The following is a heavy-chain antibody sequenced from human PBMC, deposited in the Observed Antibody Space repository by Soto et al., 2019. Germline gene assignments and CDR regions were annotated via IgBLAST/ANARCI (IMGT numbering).Heavy chain of an antibody. CDR1: GYTFTSYD. D-gene: IGHD6-19*01. J-gene: IGHJ4*02. V-gene: IGHV1-8*01. CDR3: ARACKWGVAVAGT. CDR2: MNPNSGNT. Sequence: GASVKVSCKASGYTFTSYDINWVRQATGQGLEWMGWMNPNSGNTGYAQKFQGRVTMTQNTSTNTAYMELSSLRSEDTAVYYCARACKWGVAVAGTWGQGTLVTVSS.